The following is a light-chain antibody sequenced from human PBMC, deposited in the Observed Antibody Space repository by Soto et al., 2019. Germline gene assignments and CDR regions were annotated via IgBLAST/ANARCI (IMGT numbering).Light chain of an antibody. CDR3: VSFTSSTTYV. CDR1: SSDVGGSNH. CDR2: DVT. Sequence: HSVLTQPASVSDSPGQSITISCTGTSSDVGGSNHVSWYQQHPGKAPKLMIYDVTNRPSGVSHRFSGSKSGSTASLIISGLQAEDEADYYCVSFTSSTTYVFGTGTKVTVL. V-gene: IGLV2-14*01. J-gene: IGLJ1*01.